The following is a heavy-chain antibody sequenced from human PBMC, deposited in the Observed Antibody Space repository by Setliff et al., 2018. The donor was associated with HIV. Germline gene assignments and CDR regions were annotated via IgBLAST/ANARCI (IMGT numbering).Heavy chain of an antibody. J-gene: IGHJ6*03. Sequence: LRLSCAASGFIFSTYWMNWVRQVPGKGLEWVASIKQDGYEKYYVDSVKGRFTISRDTARNSLYLQMNSLRAEDTAVYYCARGGQLWYYYMDVWGKGTTVTVSS. V-gene: IGHV3-7*01. CDR3: ARGGQLWYYYMDV. D-gene: IGHD5-18*01. CDR2: IKQDGYEK. CDR1: GFIFSTYW.